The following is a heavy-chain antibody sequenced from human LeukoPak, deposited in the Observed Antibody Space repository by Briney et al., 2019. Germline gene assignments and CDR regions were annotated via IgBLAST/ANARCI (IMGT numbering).Heavy chain of an antibody. CDR1: GGSISSYY. J-gene: IGHJ4*02. CDR3: ARVGTYSYATGAFDY. Sequence: SETLSLTCTVSGGSISSYYWSWIRQPAGKGLEWIGRIYTSGSTNYNPSLKSRVTMSVDTSKNQFSLKLSSVAAADTAVYYCARVGTYSYATGAFDYWGQGTLVTVSS. CDR2: IYTSGST. V-gene: IGHV4-4*07. D-gene: IGHD5-18*01.